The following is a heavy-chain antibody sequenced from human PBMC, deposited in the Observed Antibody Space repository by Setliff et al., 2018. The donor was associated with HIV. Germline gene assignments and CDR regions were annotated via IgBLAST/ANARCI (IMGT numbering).Heavy chain of an antibody. V-gene: IGHV1-2*02. CDR1: GYSLTDYF. CDR3: ARQLSNSLDL. Sequence: ASVKVSCKASGYSLTDYFMHWVRQAPGQGLEWMGWISPNNGDKNIPQSFQGRVTMTRDTSINTAYMELSGLRSDDTAMYYCARQLSNSLDLWGQGTLVTVS. CDR2: ISPNNGDK. J-gene: IGHJ5*02. D-gene: IGHD7-27*01.